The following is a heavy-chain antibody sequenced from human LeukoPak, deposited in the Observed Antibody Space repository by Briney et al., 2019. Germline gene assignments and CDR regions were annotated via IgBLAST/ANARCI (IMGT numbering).Heavy chain of an antibody. J-gene: IGHJ3*02. CDR1: GFTFSAYA. D-gene: IGHD2-8*02. CDR3: AKSLRGTGLDAFDI. Sequence: GGSLRLSCAASGFTFSAYAMHWVRQAPGKGREWVALISYDGSDKYYAGSVKGRFTISRDNSKNTLYLQMNSLRADDTAVYYCAKSLRGTGLDAFDIWGQGTMVTVSS. CDR2: ISYDGSDK. V-gene: IGHV3-30*18.